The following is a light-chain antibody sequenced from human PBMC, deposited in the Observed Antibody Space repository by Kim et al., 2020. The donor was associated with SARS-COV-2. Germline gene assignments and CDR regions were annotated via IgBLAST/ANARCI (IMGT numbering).Light chain of an antibody. CDR2: AAS. J-gene: IGKJ3*01. V-gene: IGKV1-12*01. Sequence: ASVGDRVTITCRASPGVSTWLAWYQQKPGKAPRLLIYAASDLQSGVQSRFSGSESGTDYTLTISSLQPEDVATYSCQQSYSLPPTFGPGTKVDIK. CDR3: QQSYSLPPT. CDR1: PGVSTW.